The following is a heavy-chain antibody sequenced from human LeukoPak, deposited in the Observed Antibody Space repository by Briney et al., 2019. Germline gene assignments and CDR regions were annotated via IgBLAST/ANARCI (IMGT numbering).Heavy chain of an antibody. CDR1: GFIFDDYA. V-gene: IGHV3-9*01. CDR3: VYDSSGRFDS. J-gene: IGHJ4*02. Sequence: GRSLRLSCAVSGFIFDDYAMHGVRQAPGKGLEWVSGINWNSGNIDYADSVKGRFTLSRDTAKNSLYLQMNSLRAEDTALYYCVYDSSGRFDSWGQGTLVTVSS. CDR2: INWNSGNI. D-gene: IGHD2-15*01.